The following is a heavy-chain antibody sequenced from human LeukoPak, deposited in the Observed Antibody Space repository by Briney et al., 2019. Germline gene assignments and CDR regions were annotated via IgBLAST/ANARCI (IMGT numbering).Heavy chain of an antibody. J-gene: IGHJ6*02. CDR1: GFTFSSYS. CDR3: AKSGGLSGSGRLAMDV. Sequence: GGSLRLSCAASGFTFSSYSMNWVRQAPGKGLEWVSSISSSSSYIYYADSVKGRFTISRDNAKNSLYLQMNSLRAEDTAVYYCAKSGGLSGSGRLAMDVWGQGTTVTVSS. D-gene: IGHD3-10*01. CDR2: ISSSSSYI. V-gene: IGHV3-21*01.